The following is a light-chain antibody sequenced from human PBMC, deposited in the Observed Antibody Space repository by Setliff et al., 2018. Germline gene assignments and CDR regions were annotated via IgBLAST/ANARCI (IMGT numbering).Light chain of an antibody. V-gene: IGKV1-5*03. CDR2: KAF. CDR3: QQYESFST. Sequence: DIQMTQSPSSLSASVGDRVTITCRASQSITNLLAWYQQKPGKAPKLLIYKAFTLEDGVPSRFSGSGSGTEFTLTISSLQPDDFATYYCQQYESFSTFGQGTKVDIK. CDR1: QSITNL. J-gene: IGKJ1*01.